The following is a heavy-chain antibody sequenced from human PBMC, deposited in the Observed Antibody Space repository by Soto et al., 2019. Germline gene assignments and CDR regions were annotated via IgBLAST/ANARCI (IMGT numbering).Heavy chain of an antibody. CDR1: GSTFSSDD. V-gene: IGHV3-23*01. J-gene: IGHJ4*02. Sequence: EVHLLEYGGGLVQPGGSLRLSCVVSGSTFSSDDMSWVGQAPGRGLEWVSGISDSGGSTYYADSVKGRFTISRDNAKNTLYLQMKSQRVEDTALYYCAKDGGWSLAVAGLFDYWGPGTQVTVSS. CDR2: ISDSGGST. CDR3: AKDGGWSLAVAGLFDY. D-gene: IGHD6-19*01.